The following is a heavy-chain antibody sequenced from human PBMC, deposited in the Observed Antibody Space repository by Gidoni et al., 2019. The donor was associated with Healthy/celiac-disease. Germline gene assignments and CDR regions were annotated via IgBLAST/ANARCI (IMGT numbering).Heavy chain of an antibody. CDR3: ARGHSSGWYRSGYYFDY. Sequence: EVQLVASWGVLVTPGGSLRLSCPASGFTFSSYRMNWFRQAPGKGLECVSSISSSSSYIYYADSVKGRFTISRDNAKNSLYLQMNSLRAEDTAVYYCARGHSSGWYRSGYYFDYWGQGTLVTVSS. CDR1: GFTFSSYR. V-gene: IGHV3-21*01. J-gene: IGHJ4*02. D-gene: IGHD6-19*01. CDR2: ISSSSSYI.